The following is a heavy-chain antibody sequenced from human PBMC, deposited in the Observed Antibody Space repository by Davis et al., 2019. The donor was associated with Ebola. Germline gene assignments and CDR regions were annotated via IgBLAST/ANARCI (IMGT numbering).Heavy chain of an antibody. D-gene: IGHD1-26*01. Sequence: GESLKISCAASGFIFSNCAMYWVRQAPGKGLEWVSIIGTGHDTYYADSVKGRFTISRDNSKNTLYLQMTSLRVEDTAVYYCVKEGTTTIWVDSDNWGQGTLVTVAS. CDR3: VKEGTTTIWVDSDN. CDR1: GFIFSNCA. V-gene: IGHV3-23*01. CDR2: IGTGHDT. J-gene: IGHJ4*02.